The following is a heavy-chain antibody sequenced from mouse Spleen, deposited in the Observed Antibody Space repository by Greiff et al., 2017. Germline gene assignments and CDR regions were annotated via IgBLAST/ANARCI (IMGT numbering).Heavy chain of an antibody. CDR1: GFTFSDYY. CDR3: ARVLYAMDY. J-gene: IGHJ4*01. V-gene: IGHV5-16*01. CDR2: INYDGSST. Sequence: EVMLVESEGGLVQPGSSMKLSCTASGFTFSDYYMAWVRQVPEKGLEWVANINYDGSSTYYLDSLKSRFITSRDNAKNILYLQMSSLKSEDTATYYCARVLYAMDYWGQGTSVTVSS.